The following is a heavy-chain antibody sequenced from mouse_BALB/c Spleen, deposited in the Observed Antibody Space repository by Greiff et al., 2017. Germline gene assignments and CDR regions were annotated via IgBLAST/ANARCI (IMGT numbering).Heavy chain of an antibody. CDR1: GYTFTDYN. V-gene: IGHV1S29*02. CDR3: ARDPYYGSSPYAMDY. Sequence: VQLQQSGPELVKPGASVKISCKASGYTFTDYNMHWVKQSHGKSLEWIGYIYPYNGGTGYNQKFKSKATLTVDNSSSTAYMELRSLTSEDSAVYYCARDPYYGSSPYAMDYWGQGTSVTVSS. D-gene: IGHD1-1*01. J-gene: IGHJ4*01. CDR2: IYPYNGGT.